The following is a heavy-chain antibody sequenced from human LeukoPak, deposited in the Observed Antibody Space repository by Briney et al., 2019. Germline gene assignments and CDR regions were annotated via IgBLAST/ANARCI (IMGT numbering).Heavy chain of an antibody. CDR2: ICDGTTT. CDR1: GSTFSSYW. V-gene: IGHV3-74*01. J-gene: IGHJ4*02. Sequence: GGSLRLSCAVSGSTFSSYWIHWVRQAPGKGLEWVSRICDGTTTSYADSVKGRFTISRDNAKNTLYLQMNSLRAEDTAVYYCARDRIAVAGEGDYWGQGTLVTVSS. CDR3: ARDRIAVAGEGDY. D-gene: IGHD6-19*01.